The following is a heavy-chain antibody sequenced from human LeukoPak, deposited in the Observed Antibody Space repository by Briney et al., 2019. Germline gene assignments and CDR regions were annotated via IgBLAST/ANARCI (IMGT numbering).Heavy chain of an antibody. CDR1: GFTFSSYA. D-gene: IGHD3-10*01. V-gene: IGHV3-23*01. CDR3: AKDLYYYGSGTLDY. Sequence: GGSLRLSCAASGFTFSSYAMSWVRQAPGKGLEWVSAISGGGGRTYYADSVRGRFTISRDNSENTLNVQMSNLRAEDTAVYYCAKDLYYYGSGTLDYWGQGALVTVSS. J-gene: IGHJ4*02. CDR2: ISGGGGRT.